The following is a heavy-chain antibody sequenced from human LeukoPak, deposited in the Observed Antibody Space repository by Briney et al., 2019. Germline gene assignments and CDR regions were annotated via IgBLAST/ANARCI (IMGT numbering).Heavy chain of an antibody. CDR2: IYHSGST. CDR1: GGSISSSNW. Sequence: PSGTLSLTCAVPGGSISSSNWWSWVRQPPGKGLEWIGEIYHSGSTNYNPSLKSRVTISVDKSKNQFSLKLSSVTAADTAVYYCARDAIAAAYGMDVWGQGTTVTVSS. CDR3: ARDAIAAAYGMDV. V-gene: IGHV4-4*02. J-gene: IGHJ6*02. D-gene: IGHD6-13*01.